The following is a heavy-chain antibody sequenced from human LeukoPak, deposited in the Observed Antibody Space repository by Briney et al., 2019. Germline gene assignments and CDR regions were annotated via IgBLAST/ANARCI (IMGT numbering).Heavy chain of an antibody. CDR2: MNPNSGNT. CDR1: GYTFTGYY. D-gene: IGHD3-3*01. CDR3: ARSDRTGLRFLEWLFDYYYYGMDV. V-gene: IGHV1-8*02. J-gene: IGHJ6*02. Sequence: GASVKVSCKASGYTFTGYYIHWVRQATGQGLEWMGWMNPNSGNTGYAQKFQGRVTMTRNTSISTAYMELSSLRSEDTAVYYCARSDRTGLRFLEWLFDYYYYGMDVWGQGTTVTVSS.